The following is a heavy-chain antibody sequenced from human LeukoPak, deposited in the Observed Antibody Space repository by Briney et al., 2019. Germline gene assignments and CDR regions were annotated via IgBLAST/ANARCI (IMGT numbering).Heavy chain of an antibody. CDR1: GGSFSGYY. J-gene: IGHJ5*02. Sequence: SETLSLTCAVYGGSFSGYYWSWIRQPPGKGLEWIGEINHSGSTNYNPSLKSRVTISVDTSKNQFSLKLSSVTAADTAVYYCATGRNYYGSGPNWFDPWGQGTLVTVSS. CDR2: INHSGST. D-gene: IGHD3-10*01. CDR3: ATGRNYYGSGPNWFDP. V-gene: IGHV4-34*01.